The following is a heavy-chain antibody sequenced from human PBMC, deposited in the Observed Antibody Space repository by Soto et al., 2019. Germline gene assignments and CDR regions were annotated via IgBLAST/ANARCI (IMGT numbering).Heavy chain of an antibody. Sequence: QVQLVQSGAEVKKPGSSVKVSCKASGGTFSSYTISWVRQAPGQGLEWMGRIIPILGIANYAQKFQGRVTITADKSTSTAYMELSSLRSEDTAVYYCARDPHIAMAGSYYYGMDLWGQGTTVTVSS. CDR1: GGTFSSYT. J-gene: IGHJ6*02. CDR3: ARDPHIAMAGSYYYGMDL. CDR2: IIPILGIA. V-gene: IGHV1-69*08. D-gene: IGHD6-19*01.